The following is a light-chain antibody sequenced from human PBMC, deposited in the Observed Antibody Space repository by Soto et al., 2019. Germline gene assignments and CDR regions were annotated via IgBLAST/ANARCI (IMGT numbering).Light chain of an antibody. CDR3: QHQRT. Sequence: EIVLTQSPGTLSLSPGERATLSCRARQSVSSSYLAWYQQKPGQAPRLLIYGASSRATGIPDRFSGSGSGPDFTLTISRLEPEDFAVYYCQHQRTFGQGTKVEIK. J-gene: IGKJ1*01. CDR1: QSVSSSY. V-gene: IGKV3-20*01. CDR2: GAS.